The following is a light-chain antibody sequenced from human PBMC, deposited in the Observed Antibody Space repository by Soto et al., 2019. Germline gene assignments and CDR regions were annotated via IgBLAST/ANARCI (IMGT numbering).Light chain of an antibody. CDR2: DGS. CDR1: QSINTW. CDR3: QQYQTYSRT. V-gene: IGKV1-5*01. Sequence: DILMTQSPSTVSASVGDRITITCRASQSINTWLAWYRQRPGESPQLLIYDGSTLAMGVPSRFSGSGSGTDLTLSIIRLQPYDFATFYCQQYQTYSRTFGQGTKVEVK. J-gene: IGKJ1*01.